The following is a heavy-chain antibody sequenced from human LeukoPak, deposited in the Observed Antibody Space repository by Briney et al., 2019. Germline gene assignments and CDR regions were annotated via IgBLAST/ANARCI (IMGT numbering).Heavy chain of an antibody. CDR2: INSDGSST. Sequence: GGSLRLSCIASGFTFSNYWMHWVRQAPGKGLVWVSRINSDGSSTSYADSVEGRFTISRDNAKNTLYLQMNSLRAEDTAAYYCAREVGSGNSDRYFDYWGQGTLVTVSS. CDR3: AREVGSGNSDRYFDY. J-gene: IGHJ4*02. V-gene: IGHV3-74*01. D-gene: IGHD3-10*01. CDR1: GFTFSNYW.